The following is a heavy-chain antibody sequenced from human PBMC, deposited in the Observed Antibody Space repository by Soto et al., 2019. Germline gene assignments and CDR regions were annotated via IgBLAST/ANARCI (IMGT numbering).Heavy chain of an antibody. D-gene: IGHD2-15*01. J-gene: IGHJ4*02. CDR1: GFTFSSYA. Sequence: PGGSLRLSCAASGFTFSSYAMSWVRQAPGKGLEWVSAISGSGGSTYYADSVKGRFTISRDNSKNTLYLQMNSLRAEDTAVYYCAKDLHCSGGSCYVYYFDYWGQGTFVTVSS. CDR3: AKDLHCSGGSCYVYYFDY. V-gene: IGHV3-23*01. CDR2: ISGSGGST.